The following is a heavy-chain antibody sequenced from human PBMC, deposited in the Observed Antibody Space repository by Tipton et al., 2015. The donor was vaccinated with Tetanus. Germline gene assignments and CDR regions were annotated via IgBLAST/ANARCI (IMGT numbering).Heavy chain of an antibody. CDR1: GFIFSSYA. Sequence: SLRLSCAASGFIFSSYAMSWVRQAPGKGLEWVSAISGSGGSTYYADSVKGRFTISRDNSKNTLYLQMNSLRAEDTAVYYCARSNSEEDYYYYGMDVWGQGTMVTVSS. CDR2: ISGSGGST. J-gene: IGHJ6*02. D-gene: IGHD4-11*01. CDR3: ARSNSEEDYYYYGMDV. V-gene: IGHV3-23*01.